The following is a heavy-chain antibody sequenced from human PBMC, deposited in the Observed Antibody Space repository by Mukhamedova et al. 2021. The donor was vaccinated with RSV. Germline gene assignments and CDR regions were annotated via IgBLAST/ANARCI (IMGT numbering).Heavy chain of an antibody. CDR2: INPSGGGT. Sequence: VRQAPGQGLEWMGNINPSGGGTNYAQKFQGRVTMTRDTSTSAVYMELSSLRSEDTALYYCTRGTRPNYHSGGYFFDYWGQGNLIT. CDR3: TRGTRPNYHSGGYFFDY. J-gene: IGHJ4*02. V-gene: IGHV1-46*01. D-gene: IGHD3-10*01.